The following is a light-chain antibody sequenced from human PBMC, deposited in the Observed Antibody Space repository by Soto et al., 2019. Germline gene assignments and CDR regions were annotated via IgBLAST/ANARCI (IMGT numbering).Light chain of an antibody. CDR1: GGSIASNY. CDR3: QSHDSTNVV. Sequence: NFMLTQPHSVSESPGKTVTISCTGSGGSIASNYVQWHQQRPGSAPTTVIYEDNKRPSGVPDRFSGSIDRSSNSASLINSGLKTEDEADYYCQSHDSTNVVFGRGTKLTVL. V-gene: IGLV6-57*02. CDR2: EDN. J-gene: IGLJ2*01.